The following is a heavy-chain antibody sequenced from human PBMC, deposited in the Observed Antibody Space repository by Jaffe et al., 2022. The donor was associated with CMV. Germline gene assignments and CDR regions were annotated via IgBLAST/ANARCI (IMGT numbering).Heavy chain of an antibody. V-gene: IGHV3-23*01. CDR2: ISGTDDST. Sequence: EVLLLESGGGLVQPGGSLRLSCAASGFPFSTYAMSWVRQAPGKGLEWVSTISGTDDSTYYADSVKGRFTVSRDYFKNTMFLQMNRVRAEDTAVYYCAKDGSYWDFDQWGQGTLVTVSS. CDR1: GFPFSTYA. CDR3: AKDGSYWDFDQ. D-gene: IGHD1-26*01. J-gene: IGHJ4*02.